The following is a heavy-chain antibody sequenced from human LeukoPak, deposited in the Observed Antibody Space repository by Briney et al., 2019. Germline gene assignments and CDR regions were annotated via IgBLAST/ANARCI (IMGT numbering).Heavy chain of an antibody. J-gene: IGHJ6*02. CDR1: GYTFTSYG. CDR2: ISAYNGNA. CDR3: AIIYCSSTSCHRYGMDV. D-gene: IGHD2-2*01. V-gene: IGHV1-18*01. Sequence: ASVKVSCKASGYTFTSYGISWVRQAPGQGLEWMGWISAYNGNANYAQKLQGRVTMTTDTSTSTAYMELRSLRSDDTAVYYCAIIYCSSTSCHRYGMDVWGQGTTVTVSS.